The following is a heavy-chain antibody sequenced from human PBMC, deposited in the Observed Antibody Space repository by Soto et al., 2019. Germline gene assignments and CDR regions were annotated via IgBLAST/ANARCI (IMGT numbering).Heavy chain of an antibody. CDR3: ARHLLRYFDWSPFDY. Sequence: SETLSLTCTVSGGSITGYYWMWIRQPPGKRLEWIGYIYYSGSTYYNPSLKSRVTISVDTSKNQFSLKLSSVTAADTAVYYCARHLLRYFDWSPFDYWGQGTLVTVSS. V-gene: IGHV4-59*08. J-gene: IGHJ4*02. CDR2: IYYSGST. D-gene: IGHD3-9*01. CDR1: GGSITGYY.